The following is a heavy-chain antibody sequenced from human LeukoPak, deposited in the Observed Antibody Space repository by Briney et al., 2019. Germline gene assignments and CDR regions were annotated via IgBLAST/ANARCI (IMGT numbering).Heavy chain of an antibody. V-gene: IGHV1-2*06. Sequence: GASVNVSCKASGYTFSDFYVHWVRQAPGQGLEWMGRINPNNGGTSYAQEFQGRVTMTRDKSINTVYMELSRLRSDDTAIYYCARDLSGSAYSDYWGQGTLVTVSS. CDR2: INPNNGGT. CDR1: GYTFSDFY. D-gene: IGHD3-22*01. CDR3: ARDLSGSAYSDY. J-gene: IGHJ4*02.